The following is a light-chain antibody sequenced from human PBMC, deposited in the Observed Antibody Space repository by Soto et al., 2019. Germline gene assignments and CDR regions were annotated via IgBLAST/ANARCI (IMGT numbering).Light chain of an antibody. CDR3: QSDDSSSYV. V-gene: IGLV6-57*04. CDR2: EAN. J-gene: IGLJ1*01. Sequence: NFMLKLPHSGSESPGPTVTISCTRSSGSIASNYVQWYQQRPASAPTTVIDEANERPSGVPDRFYGSIDRSSNSASITISGLKTDDESDYYCQSDDSSSYVFVSGTKVTVL. CDR1: SGSIASNY.